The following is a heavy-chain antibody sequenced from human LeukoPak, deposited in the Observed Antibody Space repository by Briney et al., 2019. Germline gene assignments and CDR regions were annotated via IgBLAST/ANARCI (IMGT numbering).Heavy chain of an antibody. V-gene: IGHV3-7*01. D-gene: IGHD5-18*01. J-gene: IGHJ4*02. CDR2: IKQDGSEK. Sequence: GGSLRLSCAASGFTFSSYWMSWVRQAPGKGLEWVANIKQDGSEKYYVDSVKGRFTISRDNAKNSLYLQMNSLRAEDTAVYYCARGIETWIQLWSYFDYWGQGTLVTVSS. CDR1: GFTFSSYW. CDR3: ARGIETWIQLWSYFDY.